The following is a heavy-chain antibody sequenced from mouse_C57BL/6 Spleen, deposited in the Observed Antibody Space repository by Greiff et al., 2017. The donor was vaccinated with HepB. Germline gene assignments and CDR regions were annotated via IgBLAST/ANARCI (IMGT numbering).Heavy chain of an antibody. D-gene: IGHD2-4*01. J-gene: IGHJ2*01. CDR3: ARRLRTDYFDY. V-gene: IGHV1-64*01. Sequence: QVQLQQPGAELVKPGASVKLSCKASGYTFTSYWMHWVKQRPGQGLEWIGMIHPNSGSTNYNEKFKSKATLTVDKSYSTAYMQRSSLTSEDSAVYYCARRLRTDYFDYWGQGTTLTVSS. CDR2: IHPNSGST. CDR1: GYTFTSYW.